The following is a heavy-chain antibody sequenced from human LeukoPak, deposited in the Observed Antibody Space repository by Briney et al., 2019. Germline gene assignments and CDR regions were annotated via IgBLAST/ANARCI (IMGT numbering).Heavy chain of an antibody. V-gene: IGHV3-7*01. D-gene: IGHD3-22*01. CDR3: ARLLCYGSSGYNY. J-gene: IGHJ4*02. CDR1: GFTFSSYW. CDR2: IKQDGSEK. Sequence: TGGSLRLSCAASGFTFSSYWMSWVRQAPGKGLEWVANIKQDGSEKYYVDSVKGRFTISRDNAKNSLYLQMNSLRAEDTAVYYCARLLCYGSSGYNYWGQGTLVTVSS.